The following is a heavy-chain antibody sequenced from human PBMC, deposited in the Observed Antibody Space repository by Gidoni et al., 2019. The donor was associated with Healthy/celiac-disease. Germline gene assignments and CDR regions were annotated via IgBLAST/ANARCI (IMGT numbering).Heavy chain of an antibody. D-gene: IGHD4-4*01. CDR3: ARASNYYYYYGMDV. V-gene: IGHV4-34*01. Sequence: NYNPSLKSRVTISVDTSKNQFSLKLSSVTAADTAVYYCARASNYYYYYGMDVWGQGTTVTVSS. J-gene: IGHJ6*02.